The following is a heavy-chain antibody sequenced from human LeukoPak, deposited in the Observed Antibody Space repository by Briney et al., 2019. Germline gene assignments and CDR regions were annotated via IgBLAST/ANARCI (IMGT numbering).Heavy chain of an antibody. J-gene: IGHJ4*02. V-gene: IGHV4-34*01. CDR3: ARTHAGQWLVRHTFDY. Sequence: SETLSLTCAVYGGSFTTYYGTWIRQPPGKGLEWIGEINLRGTTNYNPSLKSRVTISVDTSKNQFSLKLSSVTAADTAVYYCARTHAGQWLVRHTFDYWGQGTLVTVSS. D-gene: IGHD6-19*01. CDR2: INLRGTT. CDR1: GGSFTTYY.